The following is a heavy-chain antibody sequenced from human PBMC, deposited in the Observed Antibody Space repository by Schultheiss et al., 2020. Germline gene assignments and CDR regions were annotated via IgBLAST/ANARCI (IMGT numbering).Heavy chain of an antibody. CDR2: INHSGST. Sequence: SETLSLTCAIYGGSFSGYFWTWIRQPPGKGLEWIGEINHSGSTNYNPSLKSRVTISVDTSKNQFSLEMSSVTAADTSTYYCARAEKGHDAFDIWGRGTMVTVSS. V-gene: IGHV4-34*01. CDR3: ARAEKGHDAFDI. J-gene: IGHJ3*02. CDR1: GGSFSGYF.